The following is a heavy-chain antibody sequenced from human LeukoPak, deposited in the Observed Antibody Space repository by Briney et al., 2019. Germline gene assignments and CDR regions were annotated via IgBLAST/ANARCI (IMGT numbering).Heavy chain of an antibody. CDR1: GGSISSGGHY. CDR3: ARGGRGAFDL. D-gene: IGHD1-26*01. CDR2: VYYSGST. J-gene: IGHJ3*01. Sequence: SETLSLTCIDTGGSISSGGHYWSWIRQHPGKGLEWIGYVYYSGSTFYNPALKSRVNISVDTSKNQFSLKLSSVTAADTAVYYCARGGRGAFDLWGQGTKVTVSP. V-gene: IGHV4-31*02.